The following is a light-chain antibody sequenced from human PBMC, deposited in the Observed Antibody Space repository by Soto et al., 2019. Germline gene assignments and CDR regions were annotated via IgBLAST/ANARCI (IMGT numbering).Light chain of an antibody. CDR3: QQYNNWPPLT. CDR2: GAS. CDR1: QSVSSN. J-gene: IGKJ4*01. Sequence: EIVMTQSPATLSVSPGERVTLSCRASQSVSSNLAWYQQKPGQAPRLLIYGASTRATGIPARFSGSGSGTEFTLTISRLQSEDFAVYSCQQYNNWPPLTFGGGTKVEIK. V-gene: IGKV3-15*01.